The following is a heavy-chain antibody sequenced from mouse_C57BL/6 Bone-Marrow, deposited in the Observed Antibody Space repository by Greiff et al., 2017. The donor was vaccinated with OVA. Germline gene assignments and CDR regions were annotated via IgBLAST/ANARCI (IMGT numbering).Heavy chain of an antibody. CDR2: IDPSDSYT. Sequence: QVHVKQPGAELVMPGASVKLSCKASGYTFTSYWMHWVKQRPGQGLEWIGEIDPSDSYTNYNQKFKGKSTLTVDKSSSTAYMQLSSLTSEDSAVYYCARATYYPRFDYWGQGTPLTVSS. V-gene: IGHV1-69*01. CDR3: ARATYYPRFDY. D-gene: IGHD1-1*01. CDR1: GYTFTSYW. J-gene: IGHJ2*01.